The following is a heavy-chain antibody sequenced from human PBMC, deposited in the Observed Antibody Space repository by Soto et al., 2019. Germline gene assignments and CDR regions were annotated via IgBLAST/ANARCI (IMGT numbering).Heavy chain of an antibody. D-gene: IGHD6-6*01. Sequence: QVQLVQPGAEVKKPGASVKLSCKASGYTLTSFYIHWVRQAPGQGLEWMGIINPNGGSTNYAHNCQGRVTMTRDTSTSTVYMDLSSLRSEDTAVYYCARGLASGDYWGQGTLVTVSS. J-gene: IGHJ4*02. CDR1: GYTLTSFY. V-gene: IGHV1-46*03. CDR2: INPNGGST. CDR3: ARGLASGDY.